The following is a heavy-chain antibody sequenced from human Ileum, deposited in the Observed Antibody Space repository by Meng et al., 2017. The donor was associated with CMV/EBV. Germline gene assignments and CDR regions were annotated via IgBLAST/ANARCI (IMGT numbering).Heavy chain of an antibody. CDR1: GYTFTDHN. J-gene: IGHJ4*02. Sequence: QVHLLQSGTEVKKPGASVKISCKTSGYTFTDHNIGWVRQAPGQGLEWVGWISLGNGQTVYGHTVQGRVTETTDTSTSTAYMELRSLRSDDTAMYYCARDVWGFDYWGQGTLVTVSS. V-gene: IGHV1-18*04. D-gene: IGHD7-27*01. CDR2: ISLGNGQT. CDR3: ARDVWGFDY.